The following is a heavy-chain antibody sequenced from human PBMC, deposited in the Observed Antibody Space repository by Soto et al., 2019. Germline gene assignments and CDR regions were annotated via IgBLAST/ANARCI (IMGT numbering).Heavy chain of an antibody. CDR1: GYTFTGHY. V-gene: IGHV1-2*02. J-gene: IGHJ3*02. D-gene: IGHD2-2*01. CDR2: INPNSGGT. CDR3: AGEGGGCSSTSCYRGGDAFDI. Sequence: QVQLVQSGAEVKKPGASVKVSCKASGYTFTGHYMHWVRQAPGQGLEWMGWINPNSGGTNYAQKFQGRVTMTRDTTISKAYRERSRLRSDDTAVYYCAGEGGGCSSTSCYRGGDAFDIWGQGTMVTVSS.